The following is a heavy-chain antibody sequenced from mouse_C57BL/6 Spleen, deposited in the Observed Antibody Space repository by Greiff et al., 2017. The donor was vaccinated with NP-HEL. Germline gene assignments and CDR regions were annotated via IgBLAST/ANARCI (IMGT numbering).Heavy chain of an antibody. CDR1: GYAFSSSW. CDR3: ARWHDCDGDD. V-gene: IGHV1-82*01. CDR2: IYPGDGDT. D-gene: IGHD2-4*01. J-gene: IGHJ2*01. Sequence: VQLQQSGPELVKPGASVKISCKASGYAFSSSWMNWVKQRPGKGLEWIGRIYPGDGDTNYNGKFKGKATLTADKSSSTAYMQLSSLTSEDSAVYFCARWHDCDGDDWGQGTTLTVSS.